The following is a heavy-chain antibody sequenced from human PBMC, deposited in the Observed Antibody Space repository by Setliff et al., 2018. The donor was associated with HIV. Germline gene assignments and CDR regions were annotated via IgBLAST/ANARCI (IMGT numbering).Heavy chain of an antibody. CDR2: FYVGGDT. Sequence: PSETLSLTCTVSGGPVSTYYWSWIRQPAGKGLEWIGRFYVGGDTNYNPSLKSRVTMSVDTSKKQFSLKLKSVTAADTAVYYCARHGDGSGWFGAVYYGIDAWGQGTTVTVSS. CDR1: GGPVSTYY. D-gene: IGHD3-10*01. V-gene: IGHV4-4*07. J-gene: IGHJ6*02. CDR3: ARHGDGSGWFGAVYYGIDA.